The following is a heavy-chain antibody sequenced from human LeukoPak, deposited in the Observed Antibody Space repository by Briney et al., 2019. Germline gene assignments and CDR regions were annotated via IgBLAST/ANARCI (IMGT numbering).Heavy chain of an antibody. CDR1: GFTVSSNY. CDR2: IYSGGST. V-gene: IGHV3-66*02. D-gene: IGHD4-17*01. J-gene: IGHJ3*02. Sequence: GGSLRLSCAASGFTVSSNYMSWVRQAPGKGLEWVSVIYSGGSTYYADSVKGRFTISRDNSKNTLYLQMNSLRAEDTAVYYCAKDLTTTVTTNAFDIWGQGTMVTVSS. CDR3: AKDLTTTVTTNAFDI.